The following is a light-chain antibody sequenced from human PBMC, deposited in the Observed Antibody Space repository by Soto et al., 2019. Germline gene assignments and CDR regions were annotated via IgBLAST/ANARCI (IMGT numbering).Light chain of an antibody. CDR1: QSVSRY. CDR2: DVS. J-gene: IGKJ5*01. V-gene: IGKV3-11*01. CDR3: QQRSNWPLIT. Sequence: EIVLTQSPATLSLSPGERATLSCRASQSVSRYLAWYQQRPGQAPRLLIYDVSNRATGIPGRFSGSGSGTDFTPTISSLEPEDFAVYYCQQRSNWPLITFGQGTRLEIK.